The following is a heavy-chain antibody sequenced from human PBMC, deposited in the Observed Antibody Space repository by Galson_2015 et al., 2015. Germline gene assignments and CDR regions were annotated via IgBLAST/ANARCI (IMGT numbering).Heavy chain of an antibody. J-gene: IGHJ3*01. CDR1: RFAFSSYG. D-gene: IGHD2/OR15-2a*01. CDR2: LSDSGVSS. V-gene: IGHV3-23*01. CDR3: AKDRLNIEALDN. Sequence: SLRLSCEASRFAFSSYGMRWVRQAPGKGLEWVARLSDSGVSSYYADSVKGRFTITRDNSKSMLFLQMNTLRAEETAIYYCAKDRLNIEALDNWGQGTMVTVSS.